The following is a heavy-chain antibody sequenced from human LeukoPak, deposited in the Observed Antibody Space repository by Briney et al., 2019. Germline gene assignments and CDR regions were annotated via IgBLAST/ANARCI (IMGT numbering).Heavy chain of an antibody. CDR1: GFTFSSYA. D-gene: IGHD2-2*01. V-gene: IGHV3-23*01. Sequence: PGGSLRLSCAASGFTFSSYAMSWVRQAPGKGLEWVSAISGSGGSTYYADSVKGRFTISRDNSKNTLYLQMNSLRAEDTAVYYCAKTPVVPRWVVVVPAAIMRPLDYWGQGTLVTVSS. CDR3: AKTPVVPRWVVVVPAAIMRPLDY. CDR2: ISGSGGST. J-gene: IGHJ4*02.